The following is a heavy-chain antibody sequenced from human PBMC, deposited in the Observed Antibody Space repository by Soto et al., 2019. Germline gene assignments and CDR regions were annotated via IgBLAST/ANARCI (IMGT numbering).Heavy chain of an antibody. Sequence: SETLSLTCGVSGGSLSGATYSWNWIRQPPGKGLEWVGYIFPSGTTYYNPSLKSRVTISIDVSKNQFSLSLRSLTAADTAVYYCARSREFDYWSQGTLVTVSS. CDR1: GGSLSGATYS. V-gene: IGHV4-30-2*01. J-gene: IGHJ4*02. CDR2: IFPSGTT. CDR3: ARSREFDY.